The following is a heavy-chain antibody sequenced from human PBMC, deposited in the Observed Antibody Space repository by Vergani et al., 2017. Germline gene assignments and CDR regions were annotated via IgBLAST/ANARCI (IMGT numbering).Heavy chain of an antibody. Sequence: EVQLLESGGGLVQPGGSLRLSCAASGFTFSSYAMSWVRQAPGKGLEWVSYISSSGSTMYYADSVKGRFTISRDNAKNSLYLQMNSLRAEDTAVYYCARDARRHGMDVWGQGTTVTVSS. D-gene: IGHD6-6*01. CDR3: ARDARRHGMDV. CDR2: ISSSGSTM. V-gene: IGHV3-48*03. CDR1: GFTFSSYA. J-gene: IGHJ6*02.